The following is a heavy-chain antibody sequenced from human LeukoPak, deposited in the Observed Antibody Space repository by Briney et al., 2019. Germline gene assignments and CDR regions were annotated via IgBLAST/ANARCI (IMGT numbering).Heavy chain of an antibody. Sequence: GGSLRLSCAASGFTFSSYSMNWVRQAPGKGLEWVSSISSSSSYIYYADSVKGRFTISRDNAKNSLYLQMNSLRAEDTAVYFCARDFTHGWFDPWGQGTLVTVSS. CDR2: ISSSSSYI. V-gene: IGHV3-21*06. CDR1: GFTFSSYS. D-gene: IGHD2-15*01. J-gene: IGHJ5*02. CDR3: ARDFTHGWFDP.